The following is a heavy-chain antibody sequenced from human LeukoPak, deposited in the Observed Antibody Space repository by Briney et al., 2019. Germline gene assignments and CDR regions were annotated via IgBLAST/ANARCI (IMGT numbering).Heavy chain of an antibody. J-gene: IGHJ4*02. V-gene: IGHV3-30-3*01. CDR2: ISYDGSNK. CDR3: ARGKWELPYYYFDY. CDR1: GFTFSSYA. D-gene: IGHD1-26*01. Sequence: GGSLRLSCAASGFTFSSYAMHWVRQAPGKGPEWVAVISYDGSNKYYADSVKGRFTISRDNSKNTLYLQMNSLRAEDTAVYYCARGKWELPYYYFDYWGQGTLVTVSS.